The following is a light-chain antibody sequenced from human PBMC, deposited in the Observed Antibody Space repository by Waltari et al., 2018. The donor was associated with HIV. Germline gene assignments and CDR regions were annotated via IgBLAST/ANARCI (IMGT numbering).Light chain of an antibody. J-gene: IGLJ2*01. CDR1: SDDVGGYNL. CDR3: SAYTRSISVA. V-gene: IGLV2-14*01. CDR2: ADR. Sequence: QSALTQPASVSGSPGQSITITCTGTSDDVGGYNLVSWYQHHAGAAPKLIIFADRSRPSGVSSRFSASKSGNTATLIITGLLPDDEADYYCSAYTRSISVAFGGGTRVTV.